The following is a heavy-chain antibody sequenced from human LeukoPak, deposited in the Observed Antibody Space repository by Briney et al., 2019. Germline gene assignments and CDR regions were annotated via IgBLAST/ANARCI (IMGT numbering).Heavy chain of an antibody. J-gene: IGHJ4*02. D-gene: IGHD3-3*01. CDR2: INHSGST. CDR3: ARDSDYDFWSGYPHFDY. CDR1: GGSFSGYY. V-gene: IGHV4-34*01. Sequence: SETLSLTCAVYGGSFSGYYWSWIRRPPGKGLEWIGEINHSGSTNYNPSLKSRVTISVDTSKNQFSLKLSSVTAADTAVYYCARDSDYDFWSGYPHFDYWGQGTLVTVSS.